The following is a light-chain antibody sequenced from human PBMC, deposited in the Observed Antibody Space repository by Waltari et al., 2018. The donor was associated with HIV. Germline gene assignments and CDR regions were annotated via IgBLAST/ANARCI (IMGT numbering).Light chain of an antibody. CDR3: QQRSSWPLT. V-gene: IGKV3-11*01. Sequence: EIVLTQSPATLSLSPGERATLSCWASQSVRSYLDWYQQRPDQAPRLLIYDTSNRATGIPARFSGSGSGTDFTLTISSLEPEDFAVYYCQQRSSWPLTLGQGTNVEFK. CDR2: DTS. CDR1: QSVRSY. J-gene: IGKJ1*01.